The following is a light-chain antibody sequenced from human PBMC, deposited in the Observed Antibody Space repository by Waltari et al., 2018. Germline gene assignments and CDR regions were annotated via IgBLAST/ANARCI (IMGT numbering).Light chain of an antibody. J-gene: IGLJ1*01. CDR2: DVS. Sequence: QSALTQPASVSGSPGQSITISCTGSSSDVGGYKYVSWYQQHPGKAPKLIIFDVSGRPCGVSTRFSGSKSGNTAFLTISGLQPDDEADYHCISYTSSRHYVFGSGTKVIVL. CDR3: ISYTSSRHYV. V-gene: IGLV2-14*03. CDR1: SSDVGGYKY.